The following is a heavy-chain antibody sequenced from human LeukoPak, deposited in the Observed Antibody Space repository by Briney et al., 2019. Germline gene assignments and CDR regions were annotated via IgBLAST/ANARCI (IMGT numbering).Heavy chain of an antibody. V-gene: IGHV3-7*01. D-gene: IGHD1-26*01. J-gene: IGHJ4*02. CDR1: GFTFSSYW. CDR2: IKQDGSEK. CDR3: ARDGGRGVFDY. Sequence: PGGSLRLSCAASGFTFSSYWMRWVRQAPGKGLAWVANIKQDGSEKYYVDSVKGRFTISRDNAKNSLYLQMNSLRAEDTAVYYCARDGGRGVFDYWGQGTLVTVSS.